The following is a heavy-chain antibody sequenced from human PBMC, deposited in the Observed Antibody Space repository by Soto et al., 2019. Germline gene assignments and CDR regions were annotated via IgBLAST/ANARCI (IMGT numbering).Heavy chain of an antibody. Sequence: QVQLVESGGGVVQPGRSLRLSCAASGFTFSSYGMHWVRQAPGKGLEWLAVISYDGSNKYYADSVKGRFTIYRDNSKNTLYLQVNSLRAEDTAVYYCAKGVGSSGWLDYCGQGTLVTVSS. CDR2: ISYDGSNK. J-gene: IGHJ4*02. V-gene: IGHV3-30*18. D-gene: IGHD6-19*01. CDR1: GFTFSSYG. CDR3: AKGVGSSGWLDY.